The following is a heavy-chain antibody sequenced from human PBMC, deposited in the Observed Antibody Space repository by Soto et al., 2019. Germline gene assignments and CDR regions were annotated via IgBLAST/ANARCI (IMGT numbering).Heavy chain of an antibody. Sequence: QVQLVQSGAEVKKPGSSVKVSCKASGGTFSSYTISWVRQAPGQGLEWMGRIIPILGIANYAQKFQGRVTITADKSTSTAYMELSSLRSEDTAVYYCARDRDDDYDWYFDLWGRGTLVTVSS. J-gene: IGHJ2*01. D-gene: IGHD4-17*01. CDR3: ARDRDDDYDWYFDL. V-gene: IGHV1-69*08. CDR1: GGTFSSYT. CDR2: IIPILGIA.